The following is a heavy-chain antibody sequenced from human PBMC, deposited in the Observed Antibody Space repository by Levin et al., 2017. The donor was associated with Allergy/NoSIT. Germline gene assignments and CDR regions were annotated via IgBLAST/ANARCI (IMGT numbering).Heavy chain of an antibody. V-gene: IGHV3-30*03. J-gene: IGHJ2*01. Sequence: SLKISCAASGFTFSSYSLHWVRHAPGKGLEWVFSLSSSFLPPSSSSSFQARFTISRDNSKNMMYLQMNSLRPEDTSMYYCARDSRIYGGNSVIWYFDLWGRGTLGTVSS. CDR3: ARDSRIYGGNSVIWYFDL. CDR2: LSSSFLPP. D-gene: IGHD4-23*01. CDR1: GFTFSSYS.